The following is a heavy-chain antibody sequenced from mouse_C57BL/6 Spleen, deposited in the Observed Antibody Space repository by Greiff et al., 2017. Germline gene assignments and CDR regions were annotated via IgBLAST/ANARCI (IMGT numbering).Heavy chain of an antibody. CDR3: AMGEFLYYEYGVDAMDF. D-gene: IGHD2-4*01. V-gene: IGHV1-74*01. Sequence: VQLQQPGAELVKPGASVKVSCKASGYTFTSYWMHWVKQRPGHGLEWIGRIHPSDSDTNYNQKFKGKATLTVDKSSSTAYMQLSSLTSEDSAVDYCAMGEFLYYEYGVDAMDFWGQGTSVTVSA. J-gene: IGHJ4*01. CDR2: IHPSDSDT. CDR1: GYTFTSYW.